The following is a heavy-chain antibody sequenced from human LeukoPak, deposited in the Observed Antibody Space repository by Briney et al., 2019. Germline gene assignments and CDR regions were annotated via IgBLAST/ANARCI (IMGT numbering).Heavy chain of an antibody. CDR3: TRDARLDCSTTSCYGAFDI. CDR2: INWIGRST. D-gene: IGHD2-2*01. CDR1: GFTFDDHG. Sequence: GGSLRLSCAASGFTFDDHGMSWVRQAPGKGLEWVSGINWIGRSTGYADSVKGRFTISRDNAKNSLYLQMSSLRAEDTAFYYCTRDARLDCSTTSCYGAFDIWGQGTMVTVSS. J-gene: IGHJ3*02. V-gene: IGHV3-20*04.